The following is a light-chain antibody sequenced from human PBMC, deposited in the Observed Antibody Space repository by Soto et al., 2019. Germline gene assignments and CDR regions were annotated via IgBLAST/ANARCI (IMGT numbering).Light chain of an antibody. V-gene: IGLV2-14*01. J-gene: IGLJ1*01. CDR2: DVS. CDR1: SSGVGGYDY. Sequence: QSVLTQPASVSGSPGQSISISCTGISSGVGGYDYVSWYQQRPGKAPKLMIYDVSNRPSGVSNRFSGSKSGNTASLTISGLQAEDEADYYCSSYTSTSTPCVFGNGTKVTVL. CDR3: SSYTSTSTPCV.